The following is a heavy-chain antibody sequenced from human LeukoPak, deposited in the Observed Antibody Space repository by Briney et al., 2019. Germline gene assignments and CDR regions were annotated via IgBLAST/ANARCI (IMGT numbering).Heavy chain of an antibody. V-gene: IGHV1-8*01. Sequence: GALVKVSCKASGYTFTSYGINWVRQATGQGLEWMGWMSPNSGNTGYAQEFQGRVSMTSDISITTAYMELSGLRSDDTAVYFCAITKISSSSLDYWGQGTLVTVSS. D-gene: IGHD6-6*01. J-gene: IGHJ4*02. CDR1: GYTFTSYG. CDR2: MSPNSGNT. CDR3: AITKISSSSLDY.